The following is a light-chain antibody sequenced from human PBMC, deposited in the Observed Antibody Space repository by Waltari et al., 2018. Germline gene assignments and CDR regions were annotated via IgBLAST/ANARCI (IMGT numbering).Light chain of an antibody. V-gene: IGLV2-23*02. J-gene: IGLJ2*01. CDR1: SSDIGAYNF. CDR3: CSYAGPNLPVL. Sequence: QPALSQPASVSGSPGQSITISCSGTSSDIGAYNFVSWYQQHPGKAPKIVIYEVTELPSGVSNRFSGSKSGNTASLTISGLQAEDEADYYCCSYAGPNLPVLFGGGTRLNVL. CDR2: EVT.